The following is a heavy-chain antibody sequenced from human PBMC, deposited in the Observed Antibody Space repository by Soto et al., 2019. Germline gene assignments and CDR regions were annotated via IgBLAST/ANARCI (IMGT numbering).Heavy chain of an antibody. D-gene: IGHD6-13*01. CDR2: IIPIFGTA. CDR3: AAAAPGPNWFDP. V-gene: IGHV1-69*13. CDR1: GGTFSSYA. J-gene: IGHJ5*02. Sequence: GASVKVSCKASGGTFSSYAISWVRQAPGQGLEWMGGIIPIFGTANYAQKFQGRVTITADESTSTAYMELSSLRSEDTAVYYCAAAAPGPNWFDPWGQGTLVTVSS.